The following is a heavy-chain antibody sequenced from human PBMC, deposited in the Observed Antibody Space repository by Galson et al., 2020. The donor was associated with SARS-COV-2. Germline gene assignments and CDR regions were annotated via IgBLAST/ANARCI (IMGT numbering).Heavy chain of an antibody. CDR3: ARGGGKEAFFGVVTTNLHFDY. J-gene: IGHJ4*02. V-gene: IGHV4-59*01. CDR2: IYYSGST. D-gene: IGHD3-3*01. CDR1: GGSISSYY. Sequence: SATLSLTCTVSGGSISSYYWSWIRQPPGKGLEWIGYIYYSGSTNYNPSLKSRVTISVDTSKNQFSLKLSSVTAADTAVYYCARGGGKEAFFGVVTTNLHFDYWGQGTLVTVSS.